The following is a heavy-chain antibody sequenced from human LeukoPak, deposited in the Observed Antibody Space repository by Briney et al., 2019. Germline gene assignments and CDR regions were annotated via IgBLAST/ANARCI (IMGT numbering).Heavy chain of an antibody. V-gene: IGHV4-34*01. CDR2: INHSGST. D-gene: IGHD5-18*01. Sequence: SETLSLTCAVYGGSFSGYYWSWIRRPPGKGLEWIGEINHSGSTNYNPSLKSRVTISVDTSKNQFSLKLSSVTAADTAVYYCARGRGYSSNWFDPWGQGTLVTVSS. CDR1: GGSFSGYY. CDR3: ARGRGYSSNWFDP. J-gene: IGHJ5*02.